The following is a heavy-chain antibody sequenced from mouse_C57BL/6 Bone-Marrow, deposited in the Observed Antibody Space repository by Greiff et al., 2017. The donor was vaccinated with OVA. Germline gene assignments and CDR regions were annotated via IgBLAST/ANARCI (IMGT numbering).Heavy chain of an antibody. J-gene: IGHJ3*01. CDR1: GYAFTNYL. V-gene: IGHV1-54*01. CDR2: INPGSGGT. CDR3: ARRFAWLAY. Sequence: QVQLQQSGAELVRPGTSVKVSCKASGYAFTNYLIEWVKQRPGRGLEWIGVINPGSGGTKYNEKFKGKATLTADKTSSTAYMQLSSLTSEDSAVFFYARRFAWLAYWGQGTLVTVSA.